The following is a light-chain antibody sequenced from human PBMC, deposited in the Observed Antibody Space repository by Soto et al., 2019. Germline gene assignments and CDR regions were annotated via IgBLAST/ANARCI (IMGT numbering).Light chain of an antibody. CDR3: QQRSNWPPGIT. V-gene: IGKV3-11*01. CDR2: DAS. Sequence: ELVLTQSPGSLPLSPGCLATLSSRSSQRDSGSYLAWYQQKPGQAPRLLIYDASNRATGIPARFSGSGSGTDFTLTISSLEPEDFAVYYCQQRSNWPPGITFGQGTRLEIK. CDR1: QRDSGSY. J-gene: IGKJ5*01.